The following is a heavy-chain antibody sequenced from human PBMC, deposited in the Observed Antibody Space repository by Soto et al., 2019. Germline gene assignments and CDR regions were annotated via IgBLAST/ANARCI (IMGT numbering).Heavy chain of an antibody. D-gene: IGHD3-22*01. CDR3: ARDQNSSGYLDY. J-gene: IGHJ4*02. V-gene: IGHV4-59*11. Sequence: SETLSLTXTVSGGSISSHYWSWIRQPPGKGLEWIGYIYYSGFTDYNPSLKSRVTISEDTSKNQFSLRLTSVTAADTAVYYCARDQNSSGYLDYWGQGILVTVSS. CDR1: GGSISSHY. CDR2: IYYSGFT.